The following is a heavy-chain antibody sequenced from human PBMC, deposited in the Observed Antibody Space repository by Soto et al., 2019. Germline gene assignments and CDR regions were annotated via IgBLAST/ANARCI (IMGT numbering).Heavy chain of an antibody. CDR3: AKDEYRAFDI. D-gene: IGHD2-2*01. V-gene: IGHV3-23*01. CDR2: ISGSGGST. J-gene: IGHJ3*02. Sequence: GGSLRLSCAASGFTCDDYAMHWVRQAPGKGLEWVSAISGSGGSTYYADSVKGRFTISRDNSKNTLYLQMNSLRAEDTAVYYCAKDEYRAFDIWGQGTMVTVSS. CDR1: GFTCDDYA.